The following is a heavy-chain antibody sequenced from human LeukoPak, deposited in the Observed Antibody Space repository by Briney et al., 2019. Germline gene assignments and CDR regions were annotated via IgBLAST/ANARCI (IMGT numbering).Heavy chain of an antibody. CDR3: AKDQDYYGLGSYPTY. J-gene: IGHJ4*02. CDR2: ISGSGTNT. V-gene: IGHV3-23*01. D-gene: IGHD3-10*01. Sequence: GGSQRLSCAASGFTFSRYVMTWVRQAPGKGLEWVSEISGSGTNTYYADSVKGRFTISRDNSRNTLNLQMNSLRDEDTAVYFCAKDQDYYGLGSYPTYWGQGTLVTVSS. CDR1: GFTFSRYV.